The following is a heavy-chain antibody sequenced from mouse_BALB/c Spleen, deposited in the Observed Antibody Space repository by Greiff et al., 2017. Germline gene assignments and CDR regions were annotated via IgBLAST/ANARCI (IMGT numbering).Heavy chain of an antibody. CDR1: GYTFTSYW. V-gene: IGHV1S81*02. J-gene: IGHJ3*01. CDR3: AKGTTANLFAY. D-gene: IGHD1-2*01. Sequence: QVQLKQPGAELVKPGASVKLSCKASGYTFTSYWMHWVKQRPGQGLEWIGEINPSNGRTNYNEKFKSKATLTVDKSSSTAYMQLSSLTSEDSAVYYCAKGTTANLFAYWGQGTLVTVSA. CDR2: INPSNGRT.